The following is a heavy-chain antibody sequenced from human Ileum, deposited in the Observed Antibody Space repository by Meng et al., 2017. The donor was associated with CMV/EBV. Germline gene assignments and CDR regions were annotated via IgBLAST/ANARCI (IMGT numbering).Heavy chain of an antibody. V-gene: IGHV3-23*01. J-gene: IGHJ4*02. Sequence: CVASGFNFANHAMSWVRQAPGRGLQWVSGISASGSDTYYADSVKGRFSVSRENSKNTVYLQINSLSAEDTAIYYCATSTGGVVYGTDYWGQGTLVTVSS. CDR1: GFNFANHA. CDR2: ISASGSDT. CDR3: ATSTGGVVYGTDY. D-gene: IGHD2-8*02.